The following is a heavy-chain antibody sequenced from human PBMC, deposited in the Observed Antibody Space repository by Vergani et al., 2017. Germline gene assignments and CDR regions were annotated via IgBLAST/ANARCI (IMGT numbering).Heavy chain of an antibody. J-gene: IGHJ3*02. D-gene: IGHD4-17*01. CDR2: IVVGSGNT. Sequence: QLVQSGAEVKKPGTSVKVSCKASGFTFTSSAMQWVRQARGQRLEWIGWIVVGSGNTNSAQKFQERVTITRDMSKSTANMELSSLRSQATAVYYGAVLPRQTTGGYAFDIWGQGTMVTVSA. CDR3: AVLPRQTTGGYAFDI. V-gene: IGHV1-58*02. CDR1: GFTFTSSA.